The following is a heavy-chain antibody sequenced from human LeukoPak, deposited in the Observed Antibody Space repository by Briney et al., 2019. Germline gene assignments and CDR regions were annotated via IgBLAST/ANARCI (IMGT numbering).Heavy chain of an antibody. CDR2: MNPNSGNT. CDR3: ARVLSRGAGTGDYYYYGMDV. D-gene: IGHD6-19*01. V-gene: IGHV1-8*01. J-gene: IGHJ6*02. CDR1: GYAFTSYD. Sequence: ASVKVSCKTSGYAFTSYDVIWVRQATGQGLEWMGWMNPNSGNTDYAQKFQGRVTMTRNTSITTAYMELSSLRSEDTAVYYCARVLSRGAGTGDYYYYGMDVWGQGTTVTVSS.